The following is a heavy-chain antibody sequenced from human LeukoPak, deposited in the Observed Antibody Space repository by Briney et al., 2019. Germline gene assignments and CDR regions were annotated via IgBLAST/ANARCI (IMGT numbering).Heavy chain of an antibody. D-gene: IGHD2-2*02. CDR1: GGSFSGYY. J-gene: IGHJ4*02. CDR2: IYHSGST. CDR3: ARRGDCSSTSCYKSFDY. Sequence: SETLSLTCAVYGGSFSGYYWSWIRQPPGKGLEWIGEIYHSGSTNYNPSLKSRVTISVDTSKNQFSLKLSSVTAADTAVYYCARRGDCSSTSCYKSFDYWGQGTLVTVSS. V-gene: IGHV4-34*01.